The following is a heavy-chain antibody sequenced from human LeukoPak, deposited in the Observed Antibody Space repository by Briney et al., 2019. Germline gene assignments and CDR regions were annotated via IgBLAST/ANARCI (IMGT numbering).Heavy chain of an antibody. V-gene: IGHV4-59*01. CDR3: ARERYSGSPVYRGGDAFDI. J-gene: IGHJ3*02. CDR2: IYYSGST. CDR1: GGSISSYY. Sequence: SETLSLTCTVSGGSISSYYWSWIRQPPGKGLEWIGYIYYSGSTNYNPSLKSRVTISVDTSKNQFSLKLSSVTAADTAVYYCARERYSGSPVYRGGDAFDIWGQGTMVTVSS. D-gene: IGHD1-26*01.